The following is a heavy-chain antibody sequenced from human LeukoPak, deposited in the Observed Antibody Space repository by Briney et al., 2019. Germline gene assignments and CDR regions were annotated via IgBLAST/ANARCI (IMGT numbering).Heavy chain of an antibody. CDR3: ARLAAAGRLYYYGMDV. J-gene: IGHJ6*02. D-gene: IGHD6-13*01. CDR1: GHSFTSYW. Sequence: GESLKISCKGSGHSFTSYWIGWVRQMPGKGLEWMGIIYPGDSDTRYSPSFQGQVTISADKSISTAYLQWSSLKASDTAMYYCARLAAAGRLYYYGMDVWGQGTTVTVSS. V-gene: IGHV5-51*01. CDR2: IYPGDSDT.